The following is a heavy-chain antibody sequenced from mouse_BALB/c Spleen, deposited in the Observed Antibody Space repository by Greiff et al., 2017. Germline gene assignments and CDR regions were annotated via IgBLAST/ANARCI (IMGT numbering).Heavy chain of an antibody. CDR2: ISSGGST. D-gene: IGHD1-1*01. V-gene: IGHV5-6-5*01. Sequence: EVNVVESGGGLVKPGGSLKLSCAASGFTFSSYAMSWVRQTPEKRLEWVASISSGGSTYYPDSVKGRFTISRDNARNILYLQMSSLRSEDTAMYYCARGRGTTVVANYYAMDYWGQGTSVTVSS. CDR1: GFTFSSYA. J-gene: IGHJ4*01. CDR3: ARGRGTTVVANYYAMDY.